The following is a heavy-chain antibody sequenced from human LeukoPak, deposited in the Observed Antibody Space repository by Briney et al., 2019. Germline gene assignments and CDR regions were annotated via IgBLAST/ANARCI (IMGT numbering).Heavy chain of an antibody. J-gene: IGHJ4*02. D-gene: IGHD6-13*01. Sequence: ASVKVSCKTSGYTFTGYYLHWVRQAPGHGLEWMGWINPDSGGTNYAQKFQGRVAMTRDTSINTAYMEMSRLRSDDTAVYYCARDWDASSLFDYWGQGTLVTVSS. V-gene: IGHV1-2*02. CDR1: GYTFTGYY. CDR3: ARDWDASSLFDY. CDR2: INPDSGGT.